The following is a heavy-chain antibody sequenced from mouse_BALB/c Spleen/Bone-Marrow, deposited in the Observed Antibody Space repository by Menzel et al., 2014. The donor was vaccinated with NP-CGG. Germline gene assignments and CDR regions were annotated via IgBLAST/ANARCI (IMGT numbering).Heavy chain of an antibody. V-gene: IGHV3-6*02. CDR1: GYSITSGYY. Sequence: EVHLVESGPVLVKPSQSLSLTCSVTGYSITSGYYWNWIRQFPGNILEWMGYISYDGSNNYNPSLKNRISITRDTSKNQYFLKMNSVTTEDTATYYCARLLYWYFDCWGAGTTVTVSS. J-gene: IGHJ1*01. CDR3: ARLLYWYFDC. CDR2: ISYDGSN.